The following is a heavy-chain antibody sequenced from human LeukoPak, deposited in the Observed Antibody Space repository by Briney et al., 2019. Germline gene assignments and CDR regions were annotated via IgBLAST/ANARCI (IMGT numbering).Heavy chain of an antibody. Sequence: GSLRLSCAASGFTFSSYAMSWVRQAPGKGLEWVSAISGSGGSTYYADSVKGRFTISRDNSKNTLYLQMNSLRAEDTAVYYCAVQGYSYGYYFDYWGQGTLVTVSS. D-gene: IGHD5-18*01. CDR1: GFTFSSYA. V-gene: IGHV3-23*01. J-gene: IGHJ4*02. CDR3: AVQGYSYGYYFDY. CDR2: ISGSGGST.